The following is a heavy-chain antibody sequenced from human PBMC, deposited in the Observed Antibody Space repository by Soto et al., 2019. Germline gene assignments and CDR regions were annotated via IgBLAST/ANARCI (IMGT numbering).Heavy chain of an antibody. V-gene: IGHV3-73*02. CDR2: IRSRPHNYAT. CDR3: TTERDY. J-gene: IGHJ4*02. CDR1: GLNFSGSA. Sequence: EVQLVESGGGLVQIGGSLRLSCATSGLNFSGSAMHWARQASGKGLEWVGRIRSRPHNYATTYDASVEGRFTISRDDSKNTVYLQMNGLKTEDTAVYYCTTERDYWGRGTLVTVSS.